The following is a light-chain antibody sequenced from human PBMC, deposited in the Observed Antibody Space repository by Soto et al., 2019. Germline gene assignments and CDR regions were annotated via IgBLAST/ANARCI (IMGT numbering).Light chain of an antibody. CDR3: QQRSNSIS. CDR2: GAS. Sequence: EVVMTQSPATLSVSPGESATLSCRASQSVSSSYLAWYQQKPGQAPRLLIYGASSRATGIPDRFSGSGSGTDFTLSISRLEPEDFAVYYCQQRSNSISFGQGTRLEI. J-gene: IGKJ5*01. V-gene: IGKV3D-20*02. CDR1: QSVSSSY.